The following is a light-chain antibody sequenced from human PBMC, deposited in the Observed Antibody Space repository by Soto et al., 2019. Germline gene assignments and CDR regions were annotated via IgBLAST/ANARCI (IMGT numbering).Light chain of an antibody. CDR2: DAS. CDR1: QSVSSY. J-gene: IGKJ2*01. V-gene: IGKV3-11*01. Sequence: EIVLTQSPATLSLSPGERATLSCRASQSVSSYVAWYQQKPGQAPRLLIYDASNRATGIPARFSGSGSGTDFTLTISSLEPEDFAVYYCQQPYTFGQGTKLEIK. CDR3: QQPYT.